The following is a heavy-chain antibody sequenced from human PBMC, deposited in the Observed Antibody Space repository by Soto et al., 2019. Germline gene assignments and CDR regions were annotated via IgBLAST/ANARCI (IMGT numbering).Heavy chain of an antibody. V-gene: IGHV3-33*01. J-gene: IGHJ4*02. CDR3: ARDADATGNSAFDY. CDR2: IWYDGSNK. D-gene: IGHD2-8*02. CDR1: GFTFSSYG. Sequence: GGSLRLSCAASGFTFSSYGMHWVRQAPGKGLEWVAVIWYDGSNKYYADSVKGRFTISRDNSKNTLYLQMNSLRAEDTAVYYCARDADATGNSAFDYWGQGTLVTVSS.